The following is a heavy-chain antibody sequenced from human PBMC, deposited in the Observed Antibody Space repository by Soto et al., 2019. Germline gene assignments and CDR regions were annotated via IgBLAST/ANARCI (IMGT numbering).Heavy chain of an antibody. CDR1: GFTFTSSA. CDR2: IVVGSGNT. CDR3: AADDYGDYYYGMEV. D-gene: IGHD4-17*01. V-gene: IGHV1-58*01. J-gene: IGHJ6*02. Sequence: QMQLVQSGPEVKKPGTSVKVSCKASGFTFTSSAVQWVRQARGQRLEWIGWIVVGSGNTNYAQKFQERVTITRDMATNTDYMEVSSLRSEDTAVYYCAADDYGDYYYGMEVLGQGTTVTVSS.